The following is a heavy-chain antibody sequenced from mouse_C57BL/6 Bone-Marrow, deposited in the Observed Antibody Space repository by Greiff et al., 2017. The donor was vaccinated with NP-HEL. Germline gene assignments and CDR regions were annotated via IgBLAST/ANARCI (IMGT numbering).Heavy chain of an antibody. Sequence: QVQLQQSGPELVKPGASVKISCKASGYAFSSSWMNWVKQRPGKGLEWIGRIYPGDGDTNYKGKFKGKATLTADKSSSTAYMQLSSLTSEDSAVYICARGGFDTTVVSYYYAMAYWGQGTSVTVSS. V-gene: IGHV1-82*01. CDR3: ARGGFDTTVVSYYYAMAY. D-gene: IGHD1-1*01. J-gene: IGHJ4*01. CDR2: IYPGDGDT. CDR1: GYAFSSSW.